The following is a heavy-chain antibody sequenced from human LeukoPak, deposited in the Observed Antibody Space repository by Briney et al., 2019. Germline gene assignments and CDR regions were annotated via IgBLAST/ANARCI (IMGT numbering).Heavy chain of an antibody. J-gene: IGHJ4*02. D-gene: IGHD3-22*01. CDR2: IYYSGST. V-gene: IGHV4-30-4*08. Sequence: SETLSLTCTVSGGSISSGDYYWRWIRQPPGKGLEWIGYIYYSGSTYYNPSLKSRVTISVDTSKNQFSLKLSSVTAADTAVYYCARDYYDSSGPSSYWGQGTLVTVSS. CDR3: ARDYYDSSGPSSY. CDR1: GGSISSGDYY.